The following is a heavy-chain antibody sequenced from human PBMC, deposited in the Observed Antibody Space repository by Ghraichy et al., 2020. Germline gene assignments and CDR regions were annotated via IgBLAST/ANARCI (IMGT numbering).Heavy chain of an antibody. D-gene: IGHD3-22*01. J-gene: IGHJ4*01. Sequence: GGSLRLSCAASGFNFRNNVLSWVRQAPGKGLEWVSTISENGGKTDYSDSVEGRCTASRDNPKNTLYLQMSSLRPEDTAVYFCTAGKAMISIVVFESWGHGSLVPVSS. CDR3: TAGKAMISIVVFES. CDR2: ISENGGKT. V-gene: IGHV3-23*01. CDR1: GFNFRNNV.